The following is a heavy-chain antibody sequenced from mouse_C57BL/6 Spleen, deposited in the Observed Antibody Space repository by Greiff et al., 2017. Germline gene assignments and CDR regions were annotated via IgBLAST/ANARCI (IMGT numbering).Heavy chain of an antibody. J-gene: IGHJ2*01. CDR3: AREGDY. CDR1: GYTFTSYW. Sequence: QVQLQQPGAELVMPGASVKLSCKASGYTFTSYWMHWVKQRPGQGLEWIGEIDPSDSYTNYNQKFKGKSTLTVHKSSSTAYMQLSSLTSEDSAVYYCAREGDYWGQGATLTVSS. V-gene: IGHV1-69*01. CDR2: IDPSDSYT.